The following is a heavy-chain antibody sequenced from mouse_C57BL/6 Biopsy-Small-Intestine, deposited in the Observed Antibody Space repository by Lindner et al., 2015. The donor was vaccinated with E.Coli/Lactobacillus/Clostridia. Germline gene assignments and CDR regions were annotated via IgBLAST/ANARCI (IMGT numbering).Heavy chain of an antibody. Sequence: VQLQESGPELVMPGASVKIPCKASGYTFTDYNMDWVKQSHGKSLEWIGDINPNNGGTIYNQKFKGKATLTVDKSSSTAYMELRSLTSEDTAVYYCARIEVLYYYGSSCNWYFDVWGTGTTVTVSS. J-gene: IGHJ1*03. CDR3: ARIEVLYYYGSSCNWYFDV. V-gene: IGHV1-18*01. D-gene: IGHD1-1*01. CDR1: GYTFTDYN. CDR2: INPNNGGT.